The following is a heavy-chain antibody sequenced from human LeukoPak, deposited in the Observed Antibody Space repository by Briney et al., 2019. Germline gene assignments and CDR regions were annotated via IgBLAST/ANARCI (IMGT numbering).Heavy chain of an antibody. CDR2: APHDRSSP. V-gene: IGHV3-30*03. CDR3: ARQSLGASGLDH. Sequence: GGSLRLSCAVSGFRFNSHHMHWVRQAPNKGLEWVAVAPHDRSSPSHAASVNGRFTISRDNSKDMLFLHMDSLRVDDTAIYYCARQSLGASGLDHWGQGVLVTVSS. D-gene: IGHD1-26*01. CDR1: GFRFNSHH. J-gene: IGHJ4*02.